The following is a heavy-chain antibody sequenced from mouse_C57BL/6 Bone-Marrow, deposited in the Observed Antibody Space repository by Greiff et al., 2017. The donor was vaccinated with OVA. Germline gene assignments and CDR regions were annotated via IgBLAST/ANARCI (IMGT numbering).Heavy chain of an antibody. D-gene: IGHD2-2*01. CDR2: INPSTGGT. J-gene: IGHJ1*03. CDR3: ARGYPSYWYFDV. Sequence: EVKVVESGPELVKPGASVKISCKASGYSFTGYYMNWVKQSPEKSLEWIGEINPSTGGTTYNQKFKAKATLTVDKSSSTAYMQLKSLTSEDSAVYYCARGYPSYWYFDVWGTGTTVTVSS. V-gene: IGHV1-42*01. CDR1: GYSFTGYY.